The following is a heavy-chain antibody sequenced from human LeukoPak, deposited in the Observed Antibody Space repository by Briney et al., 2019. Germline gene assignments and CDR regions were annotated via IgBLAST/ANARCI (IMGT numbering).Heavy chain of an antibody. Sequence: GGSLRLSCAASGFTFSIYTMNWVRQAPGKGLEWVSGISAGGSTTFYADSVRGRFTISRDNSKNTLFLQMNSLRAEDAALYYCAKGTISVLDYWGQGTLVT. D-gene: IGHD2-21*01. CDR1: GFTFSIYT. V-gene: IGHV3-23*01. CDR2: ISAGGSTT. J-gene: IGHJ4*02. CDR3: AKGTISVLDY.